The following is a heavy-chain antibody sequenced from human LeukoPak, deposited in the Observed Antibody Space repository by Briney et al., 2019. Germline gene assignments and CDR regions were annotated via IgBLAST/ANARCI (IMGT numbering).Heavy chain of an antibody. CDR1: GFTFSSYA. V-gene: IGHV3-73*01. CDR3: TQNNY. J-gene: IGHJ4*02. CDR2: IRGKADNYAT. Sequence: GGSLRLSCAASGFTFSSYAMSWVRQASGKGLEWVGRIRGKADNYATAYAASVQGRCTISRDDSQNTAYLQLNSLKTEDTAVYYCTQNNYWGQGALVTVSS.